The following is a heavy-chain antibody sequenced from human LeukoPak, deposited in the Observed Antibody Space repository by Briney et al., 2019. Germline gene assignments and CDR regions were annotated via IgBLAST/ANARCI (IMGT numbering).Heavy chain of an antibody. CDR1: GYTFTGYY. D-gene: IGHD6-19*01. Sequence: ASVKVSCKASGYTFTGYYMHWVRQAPGQGLEWMGIINPSGGSTSYAQKFQGRVTMTRDTSTSTVYMELSSLRSEDTAVYYCASRAPNPDSSGWYSYYYYYGMDVWGQGTTVTVSS. V-gene: IGHV1-46*01. CDR3: ASRAPNPDSSGWYSYYYYYGMDV. CDR2: INPSGGST. J-gene: IGHJ6*02.